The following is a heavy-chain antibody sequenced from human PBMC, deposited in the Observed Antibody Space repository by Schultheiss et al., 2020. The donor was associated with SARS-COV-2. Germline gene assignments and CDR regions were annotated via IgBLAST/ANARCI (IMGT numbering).Heavy chain of an antibody. J-gene: IGHJ4*02. CDR2: ISGSGGST. CDR1: GFTFSSYA. D-gene: IGHD3-22*01. Sequence: GGARRRDGAASGFTFSSYAMSWVRQAPGKGLEWVSAISGSGGSTYYADSVKGRFTISRDNSKNTLYLQMNSLRAEDTAVYYCAKTSPIITMIVVVITYFDYWGQGTLVTVSS. CDR3: AKTSPIITMIVVVITYFDY. V-gene: IGHV3-23*01.